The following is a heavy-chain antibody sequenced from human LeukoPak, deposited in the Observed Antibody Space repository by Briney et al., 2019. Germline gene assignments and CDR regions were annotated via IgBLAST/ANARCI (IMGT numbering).Heavy chain of an antibody. V-gene: IGHV3-23*01. CDR1: GFTFSSYW. Sequence: PGGSLRLSCAASGFTFSSYWMSWVRQAPGKGLEWVSAISGSGGSTYYADSVKGRFTISRDNSKNTLYLQMNSLRAEDTAVYYCARDRYCSSTSCSGDFQHWGQGTLVTVSS. D-gene: IGHD2-2*01. CDR2: ISGSGGST. J-gene: IGHJ1*01. CDR3: ARDRYCSSTSCSGDFQH.